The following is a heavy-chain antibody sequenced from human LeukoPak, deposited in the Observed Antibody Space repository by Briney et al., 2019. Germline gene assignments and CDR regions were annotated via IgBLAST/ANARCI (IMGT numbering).Heavy chain of an antibody. J-gene: IGHJ4*02. CDR3: TTDYYDSSGYYDAD. Sequence: KPGGSLRLSCAASGFTFSNAWMSWVRQAPGKGLEWVGRTKSKTDGGTTDYAAPVKGRFAISRDDSKNTLYLQMNSLKTEDTAVYYCTTDYYDSSGYYDADWGQGTLVTVSS. V-gene: IGHV3-15*01. CDR2: TKSKTDGGTT. D-gene: IGHD3-22*01. CDR1: GFTFSNAW.